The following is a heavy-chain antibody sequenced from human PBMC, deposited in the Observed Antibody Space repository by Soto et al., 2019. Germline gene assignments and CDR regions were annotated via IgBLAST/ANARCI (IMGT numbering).Heavy chain of an antibody. CDR2: IYYSGST. CDR1: GGSISSYY. Sequence: SETLSLTCTVSGGSISSYYWSWIRQPPGKGLEWIGYIYYSGSTNYNPSLKSRVTISVDTSKNQFSLKLSSVTAADTAVYYCARCGLSDCSGGSCYSENYYYYMDVWGKGTTVTVSS. D-gene: IGHD2-15*01. V-gene: IGHV4-59*08. J-gene: IGHJ6*03. CDR3: ARCGLSDCSGGSCYSENYYYYMDV.